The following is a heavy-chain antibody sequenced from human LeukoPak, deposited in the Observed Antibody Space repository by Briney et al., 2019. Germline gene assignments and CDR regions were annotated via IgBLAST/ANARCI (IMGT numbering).Heavy chain of an antibody. CDR2: ISGSGGST. J-gene: IGHJ5*02. Sequence: GGSLRLSCAASGFTFSSYSMTWVRQAPGKGLEWVSAISGSGGSTYYADSVKGRFTISRDNSKNTLYLQMNSLRAEDTAVYYCAKATRGYGDYNWFDPWGQGTLVTVSS. V-gene: IGHV3-23*01. D-gene: IGHD5-12*01. CDR1: GFTFSSYS. CDR3: AKATRGYGDYNWFDP.